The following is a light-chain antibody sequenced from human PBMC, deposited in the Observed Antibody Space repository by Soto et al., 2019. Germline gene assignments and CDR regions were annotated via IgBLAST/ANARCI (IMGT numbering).Light chain of an antibody. V-gene: IGLV1-51*02. CDR1: SSNIGNNY. CDR2: ENN. J-gene: IGLJ3*02. Sequence: QSVLTQPPSVSAAPGQKVTISCSGSSSNIGNNYVSWYQHLPGTAPKLLIYENNRRPSGIPDRFSGSKSGTSATLGITGLQTGDEADYYCGTWDTSLSVWLFGGGTKLTVL. CDR3: GTWDTSLSVWL.